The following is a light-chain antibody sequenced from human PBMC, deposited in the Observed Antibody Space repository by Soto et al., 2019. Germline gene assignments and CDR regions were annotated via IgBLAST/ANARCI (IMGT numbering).Light chain of an antibody. Sequence: QSALTQPASVSGSPGQSITISCTGTSSVVGGYNYVSWYQQHPGKAPKLMIYDVSNRPSGVSNRFSGSKSGNTASLTISGLQAEDEADYYCSSYTSSSLHVFGTGTKVTV. V-gene: IGLV2-14*03. J-gene: IGLJ1*01. CDR3: SSYTSSSLHV. CDR2: DVS. CDR1: SSVVGGYNY.